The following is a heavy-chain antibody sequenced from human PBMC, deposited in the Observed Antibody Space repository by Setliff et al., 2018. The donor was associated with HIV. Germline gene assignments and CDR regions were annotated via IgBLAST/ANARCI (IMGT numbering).Heavy chain of an antibody. CDR3: VRFYGFWGAYYGYYFDY. CDR2: INPYSGGT. J-gene: IGHJ4*02. Sequence: ASVKVSCKASGYTFTGNSDYYLHWVRQAPGQGPEWMGWINPYSGGTLYAQKFHGRVTMTRDTSVNTAYMELSRLRSDDTAVYYCVRFYGFWGAYYGYYFDYWGQGTLVTVS. V-gene: IGHV1-2*02. CDR1: GYTFTGNSDYY. D-gene: IGHD3-3*01.